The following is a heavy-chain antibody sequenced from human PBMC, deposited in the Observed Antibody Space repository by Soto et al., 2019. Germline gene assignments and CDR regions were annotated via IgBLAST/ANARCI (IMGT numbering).Heavy chain of an antibody. CDR2: IYYNGNT. Sequence: QVQLQESGPGLVKPSETLSLTCNISGDSIRSYYWSWIRQPPGKGLEWIGYIYYNGNTKYNPSLKSRVTISVDTPKNQFSLKVGSVNAADTAVYYCARLYYVLGRPLMDVWGEGTTVTVSS. V-gene: IGHV4-59*01. D-gene: IGHD3-10*01. CDR3: ARLYYVLGRPLMDV. CDR1: GDSIRSYY. J-gene: IGHJ6*04.